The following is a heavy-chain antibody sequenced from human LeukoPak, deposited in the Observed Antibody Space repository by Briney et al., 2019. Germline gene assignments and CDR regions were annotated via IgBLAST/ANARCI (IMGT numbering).Heavy chain of an antibody. D-gene: IGHD2-2*01. V-gene: IGHV3-9*03. Sequence: GGSLRLSCAASGFTFDDYAMRWVRQAPGKGLEWVSGISWNSGSIGYADSVKGRFTISRDNAKNSLYLQMNSLRAEDMALYYCAKDIGQLLQGWLDPWGQGTLVTVSS. CDR2: ISWNSGSI. J-gene: IGHJ5*02. CDR3: AKDIGQLLQGWLDP. CDR1: GFTFDDYA.